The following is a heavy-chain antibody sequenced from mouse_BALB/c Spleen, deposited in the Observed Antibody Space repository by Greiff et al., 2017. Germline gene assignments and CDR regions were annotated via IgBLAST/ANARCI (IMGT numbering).Heavy chain of an antibody. D-gene: IGHD2-1*01. J-gene: IGHJ4*01. CDR2: ISNGGGST. Sequence: EVQGVESGGGLVQPGGSLKLSCAASGFTFSSYTMSWVRQTPEKRLEWVAYISNGGGSTYYPDTVKGRFTISRDNAKNTLYLQMSSLKSEDTAMYYCARIYYGNYDAMDYWGQGTSVTVSS. CDR1: GFTFSSYT. V-gene: IGHV5-12-2*01. CDR3: ARIYYGNYDAMDY.